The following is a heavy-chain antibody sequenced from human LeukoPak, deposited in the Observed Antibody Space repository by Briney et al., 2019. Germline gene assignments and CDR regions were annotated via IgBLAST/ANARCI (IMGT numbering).Heavy chain of an antibody. V-gene: IGHV3-7*01. J-gene: IGHJ1*01. CDR3: ATYSSSNAREFQY. CDR1: GFTFSSYW. CDR2: IKQDGSET. D-gene: IGHD2-2*01. Sequence: GGSLRLSCEASGFTFSSYWMSWVRQAPGKGLEWVANIKQDGSETYYVDSVKGRFTISRDNAKNSLYLQMNSLRAEDTAVYYCATYSSSNAREFQYWGQGTLVTVSS.